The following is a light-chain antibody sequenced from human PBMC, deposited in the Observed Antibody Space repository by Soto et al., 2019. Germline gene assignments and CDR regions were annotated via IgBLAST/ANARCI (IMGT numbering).Light chain of an antibody. V-gene: IGLV2-23*02. J-gene: IGLJ2*01. Sequence: QSALTQPASVSGSPGQSITISCTGTSSDVGSYNLVSWYQQHPGKAPKLTIYEVSKRPSGVSNRFSGSKSGNTASLTISGLQAEDEADYYCCSYAGSSTLVFGGGTKVTVL. CDR2: EVS. CDR1: SSDVGSYNL. CDR3: CSYAGSSTLV.